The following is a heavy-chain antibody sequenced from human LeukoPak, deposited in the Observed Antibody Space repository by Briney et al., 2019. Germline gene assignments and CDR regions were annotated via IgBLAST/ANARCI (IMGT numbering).Heavy chain of an antibody. CDR2: INWNLGST. CDR1: GFTFHDYG. CDR3: AGAHHDPASGYSTPFDP. V-gene: IGHV3-20*01. Sequence: PRRSLRLSCAASGFTFHDYGMSWVRQAPGKAPDWVSVINWNLGSTGSADSVKGRFTISRDNAKNCMYLQMNSLRAEDTALYHCAGAHHDPASGYSTPFDPWGQGTLVTVST. D-gene: IGHD6-13*01. J-gene: IGHJ5*02.